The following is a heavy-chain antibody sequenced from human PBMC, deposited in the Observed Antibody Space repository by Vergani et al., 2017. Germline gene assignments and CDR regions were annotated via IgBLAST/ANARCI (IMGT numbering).Heavy chain of an antibody. CDR1: GFTFDDYA. CDR2: ISWNSGSI. CDR3: AKGTGIVVVTLFDY. J-gene: IGHJ4*02. Sequence: EVQLVESGGGLVQLGRSLRLSCAASGFTFDDYAMHWVRQAPGKGLGWVSGISWNSGSIGYADSVKGRFTISRDNAKNSLYLQMNSLRAEDTALYYCAKGTGIVVVTLFDYWGQGTLVTVSS. V-gene: IGHV3-9*01. D-gene: IGHD3-22*01.